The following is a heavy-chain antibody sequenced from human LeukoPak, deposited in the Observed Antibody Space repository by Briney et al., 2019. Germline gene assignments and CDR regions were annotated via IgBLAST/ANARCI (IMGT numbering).Heavy chain of an antibody. CDR3: GRSSAAAGPTHNWFDP. D-gene: IGHD6-13*01. CDR2: IYTSGST. Sequence: SETLSLTCTVSGGSISSYYWSWIRQPAGKGLEWIGRIYTSGSTDYNPSLKSRVTVSVGTTKKRFSLKLTSLTAADTAVYFCGRSSAAAGPTHNWFDPWGQGTLVTVSS. J-gene: IGHJ5*02. V-gene: IGHV4-4*07. CDR1: GGSISSYY.